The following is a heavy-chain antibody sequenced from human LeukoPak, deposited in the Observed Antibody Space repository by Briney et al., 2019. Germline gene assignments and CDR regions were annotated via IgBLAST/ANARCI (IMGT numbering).Heavy chain of an antibody. Sequence: GGSLRLSCAASGFTFNRYEFIWVRQAPGKGLEWVSYIHTTATTIYYAYSVKGRFSISRDNAKSSLYLQMNSLRAEDTAVYYCAKWYPGNMDVWGKGTTVTVSS. D-gene: IGHD2-2*01. J-gene: IGHJ6*04. CDR3: AKWYPGNMDV. V-gene: IGHV3-48*03. CDR2: IHTTATTI. CDR1: GFTFNRYE.